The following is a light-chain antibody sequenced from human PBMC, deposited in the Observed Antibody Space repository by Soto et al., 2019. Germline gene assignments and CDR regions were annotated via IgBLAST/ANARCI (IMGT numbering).Light chain of an antibody. V-gene: IGKV3-15*01. CDR3: QHHNNWPWT. CDR1: QSIGSN. CDR2: TAS. J-gene: IGKJ1*01. Sequence: EIVMTQSAGTLSVSPGERATLSCRASQSIGSNLAWYQQKPGQAPRLLIYTASTRATDIAARFSGSGSGTEFSLTISSLQSEDFAVYYCQHHNNWPWTFGQGTKVEIK.